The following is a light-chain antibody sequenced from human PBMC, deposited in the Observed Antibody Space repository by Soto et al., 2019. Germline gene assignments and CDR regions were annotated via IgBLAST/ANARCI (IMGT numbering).Light chain of an antibody. CDR3: QQYNNWPPFMYT. CDR1: QTIYTN. V-gene: IGKV3-15*01. J-gene: IGKJ2*01. CDR2: GAS. Sequence: PGERATLSCRASQTIYTNLAWYQQKTGQAPRLLIYGASTRATGIPVRFSGSGSGTEFTPTISSLQSEDFAVYYCQQYNNWPPFMYTFGQGNTVEMK.